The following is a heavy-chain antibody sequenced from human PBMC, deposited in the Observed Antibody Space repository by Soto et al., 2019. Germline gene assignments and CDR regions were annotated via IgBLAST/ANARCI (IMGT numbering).Heavy chain of an antibody. CDR2: INPSGGST. CDR1: GYTFTNYY. V-gene: IGHV1-46*01. CDR3: ARAVAVAADFDY. J-gene: IGHJ4*02. D-gene: IGHD6-19*01. Sequence: GASVKVSCKASGYTFTNYYMHWVRQAPGQGLEWMGIINPSGGSTTYAQRFQGRFTITRDTSASTAYMELSSLRSEDTAVYYCARAVAVAADFDYWGQGTLVTVSS.